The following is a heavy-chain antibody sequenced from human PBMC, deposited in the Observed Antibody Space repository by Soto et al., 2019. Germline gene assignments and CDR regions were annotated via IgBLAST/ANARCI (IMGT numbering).Heavy chain of an antibody. Sequence: KVACKACGGTVCSYAISWVRQAPGQGLEWMGGIIPIFGTANYAQKFQGRVTITADESTSTAYMELSSLRSEDTAVYYCARGGITGTTAGNDWFDPWGQGTLVTVSS. CDR3: ARGGITGTTAGNDWFDP. J-gene: IGHJ5*02. CDR1: GGTVCSYA. CDR2: IIPIFGTA. D-gene: IGHD1-20*01. V-gene: IGHV1-69*01.